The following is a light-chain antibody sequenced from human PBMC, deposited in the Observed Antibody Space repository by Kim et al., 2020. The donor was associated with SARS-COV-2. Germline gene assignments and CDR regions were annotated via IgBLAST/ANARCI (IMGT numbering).Light chain of an antibody. J-gene: IGKJ1*01. CDR2: WAS. CDR3: QQYYSTPWT. Sequence: ATINCKSSQSVLYSSNNKNYLAWYQQKPGQPPKLLIYWASTRESGVPDRFSGSGSGTDFTLTISSLQAEDVAVYYCQQYYSTPWTFGQGTKVDI. CDR1: QSVLYSSNNKNY. V-gene: IGKV4-1*01.